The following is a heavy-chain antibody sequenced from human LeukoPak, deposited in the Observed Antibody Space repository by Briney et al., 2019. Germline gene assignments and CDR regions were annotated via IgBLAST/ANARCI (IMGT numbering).Heavy chain of an antibody. Sequence: PGGSLRLSCEASGFTVSSNYMTWVRQSPGGGVEWVSVIYSGGSTHYADSVKGRFTISRDNSKNTVYLQMNSLRAEDTAVYYCARSDAWYSSGSYSYWGQGSLVTVSS. V-gene: IGHV3-53*01. CDR2: IYSGGST. CDR3: ARSDAWYSSGSYSY. CDR1: GFTVSSNY. J-gene: IGHJ4*02. D-gene: IGHD3-22*01.